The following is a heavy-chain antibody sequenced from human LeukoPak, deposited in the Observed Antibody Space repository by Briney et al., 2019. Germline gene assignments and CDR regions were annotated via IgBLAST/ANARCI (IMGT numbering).Heavy chain of an antibody. CDR2: ITNSGTTI. V-gene: IGHV3-11*01. D-gene: IGHD3-22*01. CDR1: GFTFTDYY. Sequence: PGGSLRLSCAASGFTFTDYYMSWIRQAPGKGLEWVSYITNSGTTIYYADSVKGRFTISRDNAKNSLYLQTNSLRAEDTAVYYCAKDASSGPLDYWGQGTLVTVSS. J-gene: IGHJ4*02. CDR3: AKDASSGPLDY.